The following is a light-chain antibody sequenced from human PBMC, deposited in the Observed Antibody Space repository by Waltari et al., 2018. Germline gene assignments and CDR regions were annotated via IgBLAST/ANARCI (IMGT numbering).Light chain of an antibody. V-gene: IGKV1-9*01. CDR3: QELNIFPLT. Sequence: DIQLTQSPSLLSASVGDRVTLTCRASQAINGYLAWYQVRPGRAPKLLIYDTSTLQSGVPSRFSGSESGTDFTLTISTLQPEDFATYYCQELNIFPLTFGGGTKVEIK. CDR1: QAINGY. CDR2: DTS. J-gene: IGKJ4*01.